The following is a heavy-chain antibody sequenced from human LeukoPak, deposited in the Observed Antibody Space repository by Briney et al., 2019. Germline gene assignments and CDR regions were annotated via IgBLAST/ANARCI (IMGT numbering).Heavy chain of an antibody. D-gene: IGHD5-18*01. CDR3: ARDGGTAMATLYYYYMDV. V-gene: IGHV1-69*04. CDR2: IIPILGIA. Sequence: SVKVSCKASGGTFSSYTISWVRQAPGQGLEWMGRIIPILGIANYAQKFQGRVTITAGKSTSTAYMELSSLRSEDTAVYYCARDGGTAMATLYYYYMDVWGKGTTVTVSS. J-gene: IGHJ6*03. CDR1: GGTFSSYT.